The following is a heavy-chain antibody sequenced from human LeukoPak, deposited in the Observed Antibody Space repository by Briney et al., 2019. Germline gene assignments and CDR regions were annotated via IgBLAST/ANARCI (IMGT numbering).Heavy chain of an antibody. CDR3: AELGITMIGGV. V-gene: IGHV3-21*01. J-gene: IGHJ6*04. D-gene: IGHD3-10*02. CDR2: ISSSSSYI. Sequence: GGSLGLSCAASGFTVSSNYMSWVRQAPGKGLEWVSSISSSSSYIYYADSVKGRFTISRDNAKNSLYLQMNSLRAEDTAVYYCAELGITMIGGVWGKGTTVTISS. CDR1: GFTVSSNY.